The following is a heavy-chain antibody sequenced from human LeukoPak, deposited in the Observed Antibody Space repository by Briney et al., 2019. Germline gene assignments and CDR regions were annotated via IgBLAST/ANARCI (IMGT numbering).Heavy chain of an antibody. D-gene: IGHD3-10*01. CDR3: ARGTVVRGVIYHYYYMDV. J-gene: IGHJ6*03. CDR2: IIPIFGTA. CDR1: GGTFSSYA. V-gene: IGHV1-69*05. Sequence: SVKVSCKASGGTFSSYAISWVRQAPGQGLELRGGIIPIFGTANYAQKFQGRVTITTDESTSTAYMELSSLRSEDTAVYYCARGTVVRGVIYHYYYMDVWGKGTTVTVSS.